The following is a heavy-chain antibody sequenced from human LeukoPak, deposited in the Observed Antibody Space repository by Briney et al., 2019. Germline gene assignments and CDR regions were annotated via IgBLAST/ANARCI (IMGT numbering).Heavy chain of an antibody. CDR1: GYTFTGYY. CDR2: INPNSGGT. Sequence: ASVKVSCKASGYTFTGYYMHWVRQAPGQGLEWMGRINPNSGGTNYAQKFQGRVTMTRDTSISTAYMELSRLRSDDTAVYYCARDFVMITGTDRYFDYWGRGTLVTVSS. D-gene: IGHD1-20*01. CDR3: ARDFVMITGTDRYFDY. J-gene: IGHJ4*02. V-gene: IGHV1-2*06.